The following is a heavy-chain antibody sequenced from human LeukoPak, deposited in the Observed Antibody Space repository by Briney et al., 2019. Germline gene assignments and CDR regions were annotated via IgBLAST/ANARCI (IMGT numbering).Heavy chain of an antibody. CDR2: MNPNSGNT. J-gene: IGHJ3*02. D-gene: IGHD5-24*01. CDR1: GYTFTSHD. Sequence: ASVKVSCKASGYTFTSHDINWVRQATGQGLEWMGWMNPNSGNTGYAQKFQGRVTMTRDTSINTAYMELHSLRSEDTALYYCARLEVARRGELHTNAFDIWGQGTMVTVSS. CDR3: ARLEVARRGELHTNAFDI. V-gene: IGHV1-8*01.